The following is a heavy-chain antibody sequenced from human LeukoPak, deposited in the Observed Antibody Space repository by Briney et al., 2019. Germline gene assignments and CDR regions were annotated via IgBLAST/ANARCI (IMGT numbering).Heavy chain of an antibody. Sequence: SETLSLTCTVSGGSISSGSYYWSWIRQPAGKGLEWIGRIYTSGSTNYNPSLKSRVTISVDTSKNQFSLKLSSVTAADTAVYYCARGAALGAFDYWGQGTLLTVSS. CDR1: GGSISSGSYY. CDR3: ARGAALGAFDY. V-gene: IGHV4-61*02. J-gene: IGHJ4*02. CDR2: IYTSGST. D-gene: IGHD1-26*01.